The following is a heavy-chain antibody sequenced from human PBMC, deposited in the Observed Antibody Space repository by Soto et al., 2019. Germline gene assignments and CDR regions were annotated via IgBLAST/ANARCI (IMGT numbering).Heavy chain of an antibody. CDR1: GFTFSAYY. V-gene: IGHV1-2*02. Sequence: QVQLVQSGAEVKKPGASVKVSCKASGFTFSAYYIYWVRQAPGQGLEWIGWINPNSGSTSNAQKFQGPVTMTRETSTRTFYMELSALIPGDTAVYYCARSLLDEYSSSWRSAYYGMDVWGQGTTVTVSS. D-gene: IGHD6-13*01. CDR2: INPNSGST. CDR3: ARSLLDEYSSSWRSAYYGMDV. J-gene: IGHJ6*02.